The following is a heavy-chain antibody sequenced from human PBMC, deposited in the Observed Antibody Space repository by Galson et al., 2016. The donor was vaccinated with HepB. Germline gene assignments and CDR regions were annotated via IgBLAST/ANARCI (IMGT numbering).Heavy chain of an antibody. J-gene: IGHJ4*02. CDR2: ISSRSSTQ. CDR1: GFVFSSYS. V-gene: IGHV3-48*01. Sequence: SLRLSCAASGFVFSSYSMNWVRQAPGKGLEWVSYISSRSSTQYYADSVKGRFTISRDNVQNSLYLHMNSVRAEDTAVYYCARAPPQQRWGQGTLVTVSS. D-gene: IGHD6-13*01. CDR3: ARAPPQQR.